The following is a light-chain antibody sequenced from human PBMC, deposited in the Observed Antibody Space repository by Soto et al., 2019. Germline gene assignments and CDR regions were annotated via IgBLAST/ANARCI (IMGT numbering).Light chain of an antibody. CDR1: GSDVGGYNY. Sequence: QSALTQPASVSGSPGQSITISCTGTGSDVGGYNYVSWYQQHPDKAPKLMIYEVTNRPSGVPNRFSGSKSDNTAALTISGLQAEDEAVYYCSSYTSSSTLVFGGGTQLTVL. CDR2: EVT. CDR3: SSYTSSSTLV. V-gene: IGLV2-14*01. J-gene: IGLJ2*01.